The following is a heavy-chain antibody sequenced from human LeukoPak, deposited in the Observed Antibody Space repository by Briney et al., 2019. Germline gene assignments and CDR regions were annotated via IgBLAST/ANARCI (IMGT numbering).Heavy chain of an antibody. CDR3: ARSSIVVWLPYYYYYMDV. D-gene: IGHD2-21*01. CDR1: GFTFSSYS. Sequence: GGSLRLSCAASGFTFSSYSMNWVRQAPGKGLEWVSSISSSSSSIYYADSVKGRFTISRDNAKNSLYLQMNSLRAEDTAVYYCARSSIVVWLPYYYYYMDVWGKGTTVTVSS. V-gene: IGHV3-21*01. J-gene: IGHJ6*03. CDR2: ISSSSSSI.